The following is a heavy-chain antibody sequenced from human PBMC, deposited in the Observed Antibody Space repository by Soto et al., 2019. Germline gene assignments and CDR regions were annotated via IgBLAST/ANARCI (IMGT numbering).Heavy chain of an antibody. V-gene: IGHV3-33*01. D-gene: IGHD6-6*01. Sequence: QVQLVESGGGVVQPGRSLRLSCAASGFTFSSYGMHWVRQAPGKGLEWVAVIWYDGSNKYYADSVKGRFTISRDNSKNTLYLQMNSLRAEDTAVYYCARDPHSSSAYYYGMDVWGQGTTVTVSS. CDR1: GFTFSSYG. CDR2: IWYDGSNK. CDR3: ARDPHSSSAYYYGMDV. J-gene: IGHJ6*02.